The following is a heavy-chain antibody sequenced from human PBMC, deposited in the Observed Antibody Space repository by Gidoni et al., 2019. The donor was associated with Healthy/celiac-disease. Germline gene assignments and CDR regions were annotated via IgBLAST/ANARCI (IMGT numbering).Heavy chain of an antibody. J-gene: IGHJ6*02. V-gene: IGHV1-2*06. D-gene: IGHD3-3*01. CDR3: ARFIFTIFGVAYGMDV. Sequence: QVQLVQSGAAVKKPGASVKVSCKASGYTFTGYYMHWVRQAPGQGLEWMGRINPNSGGTNYAQKFQGRVTMTRDTSISTAYMELSRLRSDDTAVYYCARFIFTIFGVAYGMDVWGQGTTVTVSS. CDR2: INPNSGGT. CDR1: GYTFTGYY.